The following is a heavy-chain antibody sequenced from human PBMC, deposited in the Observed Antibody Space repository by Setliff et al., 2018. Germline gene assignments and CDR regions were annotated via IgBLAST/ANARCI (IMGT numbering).Heavy chain of an antibody. CDR1: GGGGSFSNYY. V-gene: IGHV4-34*01. J-gene: IGHJ4*02. D-gene: IGHD3-16*01. CDR2: ISPVGST. Sequence: SETLSLTCGVYGGGGSFSNYYWSWIRQPPGKGLEWIGEISPVGSTNYNPSLRSRVTMSLDASKNQFSLNLSSVTAADTAVYYCARLPNYVWGSPVDYWGQGTLVTVSS. CDR3: ARLPNYVWGSPVDY.